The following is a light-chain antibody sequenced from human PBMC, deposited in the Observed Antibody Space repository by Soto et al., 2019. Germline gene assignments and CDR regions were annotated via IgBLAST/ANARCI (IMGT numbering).Light chain of an antibody. CDR3: MQALQTPF. V-gene: IGKV2-28*01. CDR1: QSLLHSNGYNY. J-gene: IGKJ3*01. Sequence: DIVITKYPLSLPVTPGEPASISCRSSQSLLHSNGYNYLDWYLQKPGQSPQLLIYLGSNRASGVPDRFSGSGSGTDFTLKISRVEAEDVGVYYCMQALQTPFFGPG. CDR2: LGS.